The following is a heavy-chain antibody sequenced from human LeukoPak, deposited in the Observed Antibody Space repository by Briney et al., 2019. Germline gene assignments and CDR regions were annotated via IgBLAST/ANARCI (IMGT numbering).Heavy chain of an antibody. V-gene: IGHV3-30*03. CDR2: ISYDGSNK. J-gene: IGHJ1*01. Sequence: GRSLRLSCAASGFTFSNYGMHWVRQAPGKGLEWVAVISYDGSNKYYTDSAKGRFTISRDNSKNTLSLQMNSLRAEDTAVYSCATGGNFYYTHWGQGTLDTVSS. CDR1: GFTFSNYG. CDR3: ATGGNFYYTH. D-gene: IGHD4-23*01.